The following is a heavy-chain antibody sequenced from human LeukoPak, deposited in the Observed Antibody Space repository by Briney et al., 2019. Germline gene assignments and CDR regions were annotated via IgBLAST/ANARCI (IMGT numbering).Heavy chain of an antibody. Sequence: GGSLRLSCAASGLTFSSYWMTWVRQAPGKGPEWVANIKQDGSEKYYVDSVKGRFTISRDNAKNSLYLQMNSLRAEDTAVYYCARDGGHSGYDLLDYWGQGTLVTVSS. CDR2: IKQDGSEK. V-gene: IGHV3-7*01. J-gene: IGHJ4*02. D-gene: IGHD5-12*01. CDR3: ARDGGHSGYDLLDY. CDR1: GLTFSSYW.